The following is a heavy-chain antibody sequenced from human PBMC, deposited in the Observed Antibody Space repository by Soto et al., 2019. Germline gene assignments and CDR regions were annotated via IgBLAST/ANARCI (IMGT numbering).Heavy chain of an antibody. V-gene: IGHV5-51*01. CDR2: IYPGDSDT. CDR1: GYTFVNYW. J-gene: IGHJ6*02. D-gene: IGHD4-4*01. CDR3: VRPLGLQSNYGVDV. Sequence: GASLKISGKGSGYTFVNYWIGWVRQMPGKGLEWMGTIYPGDSDTRYSPSFEGQVTISADESINTAYLQWSSLQPSDTAVYYCVRPLGLQSNYGVDVWGQGTAVTVSS.